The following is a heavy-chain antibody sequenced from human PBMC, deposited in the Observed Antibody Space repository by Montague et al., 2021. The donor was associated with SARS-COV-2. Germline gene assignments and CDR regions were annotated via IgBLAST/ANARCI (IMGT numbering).Heavy chain of an antibody. CDR3: ARMPVGSKYYFDF. CDR2: TYYRSKWYN. Sequence: CAISGDSVPSNIATWNWIRQSPSRGLEWLGRTYYRSKWYNDYAESVKSRITIDPDTSKHQFSLHLNSVTLEDTAVYYCARMPVGSKYYFDFWGQGTLVTVSS. V-gene: IGHV6-1*01. CDR1: GDSVPSNIAT. D-gene: IGHD4-11*01. J-gene: IGHJ4*02.